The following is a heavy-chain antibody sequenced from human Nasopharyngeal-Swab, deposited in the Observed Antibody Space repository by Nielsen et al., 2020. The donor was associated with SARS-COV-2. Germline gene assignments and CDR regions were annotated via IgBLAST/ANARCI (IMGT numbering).Heavy chain of an antibody. J-gene: IGHJ4*02. CDR3: ALDYYDSSGYSRPNDY. CDR2: IYYSGST. D-gene: IGHD3-22*01. Sequence: RQAPGKGLEWIGSIYYSGSTYYNPSLKSRVTISVDTSKNQFSLKLSSVTAADTTVYYCALDYYDSSGYSRPNDYWGQGTLVTSPQ. V-gene: IGHV4-39*07.